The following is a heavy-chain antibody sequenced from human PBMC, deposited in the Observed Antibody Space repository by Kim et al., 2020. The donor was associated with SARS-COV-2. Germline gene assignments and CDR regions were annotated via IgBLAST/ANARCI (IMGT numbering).Heavy chain of an antibody. V-gene: IGHV3-33*06. CDR2: IWYDGSNK. Sequence: GGSLRLSCAASGFTFSSYAMHWVRQAPGKGLEWVAVIWYDGSNKYYADSVKGRFTISRDNSKNTLYLQMNSLRAEDTAVYYCAKDARYCSGGSCYSSPFDYWGQGTLVTVSS. J-gene: IGHJ4*02. D-gene: IGHD2-15*01. CDR1: GFTFSSYA. CDR3: AKDARYCSGGSCYSSPFDY.